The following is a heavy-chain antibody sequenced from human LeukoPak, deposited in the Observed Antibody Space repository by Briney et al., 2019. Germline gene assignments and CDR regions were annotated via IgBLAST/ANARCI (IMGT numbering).Heavy chain of an antibody. V-gene: IGHV1-69*06. J-gene: IGHJ4*02. D-gene: IGHD3-9*01. CDR3: GLLRYFDWFPRANFDY. CDR2: IIPIFGTA. Sequence: SVRVSFKASGGTFIIYAISWVRQAPGQGLEWMGGIIPIFGTANYAQKFQGRVTITADKSTSTAYMELSSLRSEDTAVYYCGLLRYFDWFPRANFDYWGQGTLVTVSS. CDR1: GGTFIIYA.